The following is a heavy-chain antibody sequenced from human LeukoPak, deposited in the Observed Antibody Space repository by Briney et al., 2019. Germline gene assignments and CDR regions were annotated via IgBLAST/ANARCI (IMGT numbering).Heavy chain of an antibody. CDR1: VGTFSSYA. V-gene: IGHV1-69*13. D-gene: IGHD5-12*01. Sequence: SVKVSCKASVGTFSSYAISWVRQAPGQGLEWMGGIIPIFGTANYAQKFQGRVTITADESTSTAYMELSSLRSEDTAVYYCAREDIVATTGWEYFDYWGQGTLVTVSS. CDR3: AREDIVATTGWEYFDY. J-gene: IGHJ4*02. CDR2: IIPIFGTA.